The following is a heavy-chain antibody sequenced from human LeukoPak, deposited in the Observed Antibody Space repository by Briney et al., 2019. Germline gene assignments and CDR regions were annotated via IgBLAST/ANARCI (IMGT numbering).Heavy chain of an antibody. D-gene: IGHD3-16*01. Sequence: SVKVSCKASGNSIINYAVSWVRQAPGQGFEWMGGIIPIFGTADYAQKFQGRVTITADQSTSTTYMALSSLKSEDTATYYCTTRACHAGGCSSSFYYYYGLHFWGQGTTVSVSS. J-gene: IGHJ6*02. V-gene: IGHV1-69*13. CDR3: TTRACHAGGCSSSFYYYYGLHF. CDR1: GNSIINYA. CDR2: IIPIFGTA.